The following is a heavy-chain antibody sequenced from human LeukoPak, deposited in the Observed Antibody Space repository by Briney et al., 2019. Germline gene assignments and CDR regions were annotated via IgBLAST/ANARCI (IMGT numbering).Heavy chain of an antibody. J-gene: IGHJ6*02. Sequence: ETLCLTCTVSDGSISSSGYFWGWIRQPPGMRLEWVGNIYYSGSTFYNPSLKSRVTISVDTSKNQFSLKLSSVTAADTAVYYCSRSVTTSYYYYGVDVWGQGTTVTVSS. CDR1: DGSISSSGYF. CDR3: SRSVTTSYYYYGVDV. D-gene: IGHD3-3*01. CDR2: IYYSGST. V-gene: IGHV4-39*01.